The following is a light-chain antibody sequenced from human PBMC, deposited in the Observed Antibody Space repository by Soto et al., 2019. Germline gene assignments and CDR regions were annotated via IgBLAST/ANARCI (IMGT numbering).Light chain of an antibody. CDR1: QSVGIY. V-gene: IGKV3-11*01. CDR2: DAS. Sequence: EIVLTQSPATLSLSPGERATLSCRASQSVGIYLGWYQQRPGQAPRLLIYDASKRAAGIPARFSGSESGTDFTLTINSLEPEDFAVYYCQHRSTWPRAFGQGTRLAIK. J-gene: IGKJ5*01. CDR3: QHRSTWPRA.